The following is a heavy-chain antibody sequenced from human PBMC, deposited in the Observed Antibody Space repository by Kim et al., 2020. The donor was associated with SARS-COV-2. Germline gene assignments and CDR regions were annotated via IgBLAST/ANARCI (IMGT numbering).Heavy chain of an antibody. CDR2: INTNTGNP. V-gene: IGHV7-4-1*02. J-gene: IGHJ6*02. CDR1: GYTFTSYA. Sequence: ASVKVSCKASGYTFTSYAMNWVRQAPGQGLEWMGWINTNTGNPTYAQGFTGRFVFSLDTSVSTAYLQISSLKAEDTAVYYCARDWSGGVVIGLWDHYYYYFGMDVWGQGTTGTVSS. CDR3: ARDWSGGVVIGLWDHYYYYFGMDV. D-gene: IGHD3-3*01.